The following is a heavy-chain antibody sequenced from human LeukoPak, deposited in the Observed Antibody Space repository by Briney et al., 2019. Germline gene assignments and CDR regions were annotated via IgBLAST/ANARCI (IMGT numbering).Heavy chain of an antibody. CDR1: GFTFSSYA. D-gene: IGHD6-13*01. V-gene: IGHV3-23*01. J-gene: IGHJ4*02. CDR2: ISGSGGST. Sequence: PGGSLRLSCAASGFTFSSYAMSWVRQAPGKGLEWVSAISGSGGSTYYADSVKGRFTISRDNSKNTLYLQMNSLRAEDTAVYYCAKPGSSSWYVLDPFLRRNDYWGQGTLVTVSS. CDR3: AKPGSSSWYVLDPFLRRNDY.